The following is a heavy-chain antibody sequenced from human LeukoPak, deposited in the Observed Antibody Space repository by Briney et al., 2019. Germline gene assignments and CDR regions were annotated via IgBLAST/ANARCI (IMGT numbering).Heavy chain of an antibody. J-gene: IGHJ3*01. V-gene: IGHV4-31*03. D-gene: IGHD4-17*01. Sequence: PSETLSLTCTVSGGSISSGDYYWNWIRQHPGKGLEWIGYVYYSGSTYYNPSLKSRVTISVDTSKNHFSLRLSSVTAADTAVYYCARSYGDYITGAYAFDVWGQGTMVTVSS. CDR1: GGSISSGDYY. CDR3: ARSYGDYITGAYAFDV. CDR2: VYYSGST.